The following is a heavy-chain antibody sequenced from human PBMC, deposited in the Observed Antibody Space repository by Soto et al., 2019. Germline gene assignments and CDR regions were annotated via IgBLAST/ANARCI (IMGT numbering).Heavy chain of an antibody. V-gene: IGHV4-31*03. CDR1: GGSISSAGYY. J-gene: IGHJ5*02. CDR2: IYYSGST. CDR3: ARAHYSCSSGKNWFDP. D-gene: IGHD6-6*01. Sequence: SETLSLTCTVSGGSISSAGYYWSWIRQHPGKGLEWIGYIYYSGSTYYNPSLKSRVTILVDTSKNQFSLNLSSVTAADTDVYYCARAHYSCSSGKNWFDPWGQGTVVTVSS.